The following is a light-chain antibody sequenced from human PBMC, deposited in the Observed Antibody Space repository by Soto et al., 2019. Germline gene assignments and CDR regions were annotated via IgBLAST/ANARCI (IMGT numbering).Light chain of an antibody. V-gene: IGKV1-5*03. J-gene: IGKJ1*01. CDR2: KAS. Sequence: DLQMTQSPSTLSASVGDRATITGRASQSISTWLAWYQQKPGKAPKLLIYKASSSESGVPSRFSGSGSGTEFTLTINSLQSDDFATYYCQEYNSYSRGTFGQGTKVDIK. CDR1: QSISTW. CDR3: QEYNSYSRGT.